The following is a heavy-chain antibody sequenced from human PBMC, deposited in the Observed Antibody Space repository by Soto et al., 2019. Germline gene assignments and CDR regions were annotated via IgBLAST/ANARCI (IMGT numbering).Heavy chain of an antibody. J-gene: IGHJ4*02. V-gene: IGHV1-18*04. CDR2: ISPYSGNT. D-gene: IGHD5-12*01. CDR3: ARPSWLLQPADY. Sequence: ASVKVSCKTSGYMFTSHGITWVRQTPGQGLAWVGWISPYSGNTHYAQSLQGRVSMSTDRSTDTAYMELRGLRSDDTAVYYCARPSWLLQPADYWGQGTLVTVSS. CDR1: GYMFTSHG.